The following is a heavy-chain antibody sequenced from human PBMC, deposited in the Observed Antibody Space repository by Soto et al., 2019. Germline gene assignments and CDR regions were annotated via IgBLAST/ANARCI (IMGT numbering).Heavy chain of an antibody. Sequence: ASVKVSCKASGYTFTSYDINWVRQATGQGLEWMGWMNPNSGNTGYAQKFQGRVTMTRNTSISTAYMELSSLRSEDTAVYYCAREGKYNWNYGYYYYYMDVWGKGTTVPSP. CDR3: AREGKYNWNYGYYYYYMDV. CDR2: MNPNSGNT. CDR1: GYTFTSYD. J-gene: IGHJ6*03. D-gene: IGHD1-7*01. V-gene: IGHV1-8*01.